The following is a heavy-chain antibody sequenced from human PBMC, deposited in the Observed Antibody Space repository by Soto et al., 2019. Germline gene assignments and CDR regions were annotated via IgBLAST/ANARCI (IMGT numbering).Heavy chain of an antibody. CDR2: IIPIFGTA. Sequence: SVKVSCKASGGTFSSYAISWVRQAPGQGLEWMGGIIPIFGTANYAQKFQGRVTITADESTSTAYMELSSLRSEDTAVYYCARDRHPMGWFDPWGQGTLVTVSS. V-gene: IGHV1-69*13. D-gene: IGHD6-6*01. CDR1: GGTFSSYA. J-gene: IGHJ5*02. CDR3: ARDRHPMGWFDP.